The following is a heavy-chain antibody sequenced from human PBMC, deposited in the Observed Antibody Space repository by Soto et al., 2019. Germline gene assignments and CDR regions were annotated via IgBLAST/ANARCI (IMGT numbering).Heavy chain of an antibody. CDR1: GFSLSTSGVG. Sequence: QITLKESGPTLVKPTQTLTLTCTFSGFSLSTSGVGVGWIRQPPGKALEWLALIYWDDDKRYSPSLKSRLTITNDTSKNQVVLTMTNIDPVDTATYYCAHSGYSYSDRYFDYWGQGTLVTVSS. V-gene: IGHV2-5*02. J-gene: IGHJ4*02. CDR3: AHSGYSYSDRYFDY. CDR2: IYWDDDK. D-gene: IGHD5-18*01.